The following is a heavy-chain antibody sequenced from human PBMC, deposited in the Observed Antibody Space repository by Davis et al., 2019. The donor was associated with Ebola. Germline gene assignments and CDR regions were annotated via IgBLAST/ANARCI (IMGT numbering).Heavy chain of an antibody. V-gene: IGHV4-34*01. J-gene: IGHJ6*02. CDR3: AGGLFWSGLDV. CDR2: INHHGIT. Sequence: MPGGSLTLSCAVYGGSFSGYYWSCIRQPPGQVLEWMGEINHHGITSYNPSLKSRVSMSVDTSKKQFSLKVTSVTAADTAVYYCAGGLFWSGLDVWGQGTTVTVSS. CDR1: GGSFSGYY. D-gene: IGHD1-1*01.